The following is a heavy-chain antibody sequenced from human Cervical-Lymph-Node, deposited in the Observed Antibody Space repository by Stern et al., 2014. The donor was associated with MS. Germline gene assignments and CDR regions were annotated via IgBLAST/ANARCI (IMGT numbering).Heavy chain of an antibody. J-gene: IGHJ4*02. V-gene: IGHV3-49*04. Sequence: EMQLVESGGGLVQPGRSLRLPCTASGFTFGDYAMSWVRQAQGKGLVWVGFIRSKAYGGTTEYAASVKGRFTISRDDSKSIAYLQMNSLKTEDTAVYYCTRGIYGDYGGFDYWGQGTLVTVSS. D-gene: IGHD4-17*01. CDR1: GFTFGDYA. CDR3: TRGIYGDYGGFDY. CDR2: IRSKAYGGTT.